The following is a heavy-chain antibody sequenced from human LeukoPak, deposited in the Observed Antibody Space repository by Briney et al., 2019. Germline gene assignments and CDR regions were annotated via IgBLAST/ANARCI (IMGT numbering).Heavy chain of an antibody. CDR1: GYTFTGYY. J-gene: IGHJ4*02. CDR2: INPNSGGT. V-gene: IGHV1-2*02. Sequence: GASVKVSCKASGYTFTGYYMHWVRQAPGQGLEWMGWINPNSGGTNYAQKFQGRVTMTRDTSISTAYMELSRLRSDDTAVYYCARSFTIFGVVSYYFDYWGQGTLVTVSS. CDR3: ARSFTIFGVVSYYFDY. D-gene: IGHD3-3*01.